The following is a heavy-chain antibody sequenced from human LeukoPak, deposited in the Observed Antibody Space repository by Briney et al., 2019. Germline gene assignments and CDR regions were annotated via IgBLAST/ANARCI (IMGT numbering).Heavy chain of an antibody. CDR2: INPSGGST. CDR1: GYTFTSYH. V-gene: IGHV1-46*01. CDR3: ATALGSGWYLNAFDI. Sequence: ASVKVSCKASGYTFTSYHMYWVRQAPGQGLEWMGIINPSGGSTSYAQKFQDRVTMTRDMSTSTVYMELSSLRSEDTAVYYCATALGSGWYLNAFDIWGQGTMVTVSS. D-gene: IGHD6-19*01. J-gene: IGHJ3*02.